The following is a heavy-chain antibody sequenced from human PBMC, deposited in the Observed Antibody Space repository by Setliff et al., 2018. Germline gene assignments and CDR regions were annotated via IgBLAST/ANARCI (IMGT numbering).Heavy chain of an antibody. D-gene: IGHD3-9*01. CDR2: IQGTGNT. CDR3: AGTPARGTTWLSPFDY. CDR1: GGSFDSGTHY. Sequence: SETLSLTCTVPGGSFDSGTHYWSWIRQPAGKVPEWIGLIQGTGNTNYNPSLQSRATISIDTSKNQISLKIISVTAADTALYSCAGTPARGTTWLSPFDYWGQGIQVTVSS. J-gene: IGHJ4*02. V-gene: IGHV4-61*02.